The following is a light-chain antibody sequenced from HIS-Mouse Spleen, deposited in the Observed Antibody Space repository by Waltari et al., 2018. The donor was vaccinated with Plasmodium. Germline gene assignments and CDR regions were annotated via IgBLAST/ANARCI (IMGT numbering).Light chain of an antibody. CDR3: QQANSFPWT. CDR1: QGISSW. Sequence: DIHMTQYPSSVSASVGDRVTITSRASQGISSWLAWYQQKPGKAPKLLIYAASSLQSWVPCRLSGSVSGTDLTLTVSSLQPEDFATYYCQQANSFPWTFGQGTKVEIK. CDR2: AAS. V-gene: IGKV1-12*01. J-gene: IGKJ1*01.